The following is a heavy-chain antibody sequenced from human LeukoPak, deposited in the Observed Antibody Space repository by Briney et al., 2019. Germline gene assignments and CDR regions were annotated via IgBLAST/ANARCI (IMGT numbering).Heavy chain of an antibody. CDR3: ARDSMVRGVITTRWFDP. CDR2: IHSSGST. D-gene: IGHD3-10*01. CDR1: GGSIGSSAYY. Sequence: PSETLSLTCTVSGGSIGSSAYYWGWIRRPPGKGLEWIGSIHSSGSTYYNPSLKSRVTISVDTSKNQFSLKLTSVTAADTAVYYCARDSMVRGVITTRWFDPWGQGTLVTVSS. V-gene: IGHV4-39*07. J-gene: IGHJ5*02.